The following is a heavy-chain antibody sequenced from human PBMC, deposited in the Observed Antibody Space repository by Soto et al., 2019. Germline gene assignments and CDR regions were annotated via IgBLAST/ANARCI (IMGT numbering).Heavy chain of an antibody. J-gene: IGHJ4*02. CDR1: GGTFSSYA. Sequence: GASVKVSCKASGGTFSSYAISWVRQAPGQGLEWMGGIIPIFGTANYAQKFQGRVTIIADESTSTAYMELSSLRSEDTAVYYCAREVAGYSYGSTKTNHFDYWGQGTLATVSS. CDR3: AREVAGYSYGSTKTNHFDY. CDR2: IIPIFGTA. D-gene: IGHD5-18*01. V-gene: IGHV1-69*13.